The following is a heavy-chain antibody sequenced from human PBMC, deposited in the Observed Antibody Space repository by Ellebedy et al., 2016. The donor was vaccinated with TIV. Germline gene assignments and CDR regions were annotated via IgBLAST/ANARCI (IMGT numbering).Heavy chain of an antibody. CDR1: GFTFSSYN. CDR3: ARQTHTYDLPDACDT. CDR2: ITRNSYII. V-gene: IGHV3-48*02. D-gene: IGHD3-22*01. J-gene: IGHJ3*02. Sequence: PGGSLRLSCAASGFTFSSYNLHWVRQAPGKGLEWVSYITRNSYIIYYADSVEGRFTISRDNAKNSLYLQMNSLRDEDTAMYFCARQTHTYDLPDACDTWGQGTMVAVSS.